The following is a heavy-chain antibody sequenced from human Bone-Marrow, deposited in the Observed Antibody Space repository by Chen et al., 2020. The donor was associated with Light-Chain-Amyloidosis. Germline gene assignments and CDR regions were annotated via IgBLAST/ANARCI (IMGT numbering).Heavy chain of an antibody. Sequence: QVQLVQSGAEVKKPGSSVKVSCKASGGTFSSYAISWVRQAPGQGLEWMGGIIPILGTASYAQKFQGRVTITADEASSTAYMELSSLTSGDTAVYYCAEGPYSNLGYWGQGTLVTVSS. CDR3: AEGPYSNLGY. D-gene: IGHD4-4*01. CDR2: IIPILGTA. V-gene: IGHV1-69*01. J-gene: IGHJ4*02. CDR1: GGTFSSYA.